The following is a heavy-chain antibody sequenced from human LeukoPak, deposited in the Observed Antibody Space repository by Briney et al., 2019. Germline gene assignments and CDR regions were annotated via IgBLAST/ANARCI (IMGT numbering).Heavy chain of an antibody. J-gene: IGHJ4*02. D-gene: IGHD1-1*01. CDR3: AKVQRTGTTPGEFDY. V-gene: IGHV3-9*01. Sequence: SLRLSFAASGFTFDDYAMHWVRQAPGKGLAWVSGISWNSGTIDYADSVKGRFTISRDNAKNSLYLQMNSLRAEDTALYYCAKVQRTGTTPGEFDYWGQGTLVTVSS. CDR2: ISWNSGTI. CDR1: GFTFDDYA.